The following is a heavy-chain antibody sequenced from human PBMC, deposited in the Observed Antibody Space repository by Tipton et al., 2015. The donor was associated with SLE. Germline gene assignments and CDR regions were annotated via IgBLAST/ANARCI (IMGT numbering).Heavy chain of an antibody. V-gene: IGHV4-30-2*01. Sequence: TLSLTCAVSGGSISSGGYSWSWLRPPPGQGLEWIVYFYDSGSTYSNPSLKSRVTISVDKSKNQLSLKRSSVTAADTAVYYCARDTGYCRGGSCPPGSWGQGTLVTVSS. J-gene: IGHJ5*02. CDR1: GGSISSGGYS. CDR2: FYDSGST. CDR3: ARDTGYCRGGSCPPGS. D-gene: IGHD2-15*01.